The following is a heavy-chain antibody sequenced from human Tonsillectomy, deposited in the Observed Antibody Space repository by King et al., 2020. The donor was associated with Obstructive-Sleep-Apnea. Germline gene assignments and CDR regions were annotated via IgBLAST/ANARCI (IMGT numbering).Heavy chain of an antibody. V-gene: IGHV3-74*01. CDR2: INSDGSIT. J-gene: IGHJ4*02. D-gene: IGHD2-2*01. CDR1: GFTFSSYW. Sequence: VQLVESGGGLVQPGGSLRLSCAASGFTFSSYWMHWVRQAPGKGLVWVSRINSDGSITSSADSVKGRFTISRDNAKHTLYLQMNSLRAEDTAVYYCARAEGCSSTSCYADAYFDYWGQGTLVTVSS. CDR3: ARAEGCSSTSCYADAYFDY.